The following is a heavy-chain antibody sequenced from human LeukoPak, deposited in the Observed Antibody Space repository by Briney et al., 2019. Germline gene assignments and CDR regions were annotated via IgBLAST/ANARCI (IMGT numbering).Heavy chain of an antibody. CDR2: IYGGNGNT. D-gene: IGHD2-21*02. CDR1: GYTFTIYA. J-gene: IGHJ4*02. CDR3: ARGWGGDCYHVH. V-gene: IGHV1-3*01. Sequence: GASVTVSCKASGYTFTIYAIHWVRQAPGQRLEWMGWIYGGNGNTKYSQKFQGRVSITRDTSASTVYMELSSLGSEDTAVYYCARGWGGDCYHVHWGQGTLVTVSS.